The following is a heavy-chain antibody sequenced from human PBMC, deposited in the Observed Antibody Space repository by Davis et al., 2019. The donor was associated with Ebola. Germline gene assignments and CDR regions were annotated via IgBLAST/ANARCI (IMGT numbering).Heavy chain of an antibody. CDR1: GGSISSGDYY. V-gene: IGHV4-30-4*01. Sequence: SETLSLTCTVSGGSISSGDYYWSWIRQPPGKGLEWIGYIYYSGSTYYNPSLKSRVTISVDTSKNQFSLRLNSLTAADTAVYYCARGGCSSASCYQWAFDLWGRGTLVTVSS. CDR2: IYYSGST. D-gene: IGHD2-2*01. CDR3: ARGGCSSASCYQWAFDL. J-gene: IGHJ2*01.